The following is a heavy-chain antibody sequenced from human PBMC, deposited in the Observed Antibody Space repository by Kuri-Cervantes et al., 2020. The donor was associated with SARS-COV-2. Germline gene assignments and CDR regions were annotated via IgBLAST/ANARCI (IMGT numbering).Heavy chain of an antibody. J-gene: IGHJ4*02. D-gene: IGHD3-22*01. CDR3: AKVKFRGSSGCDY. CDR1: GFTFSSYA. V-gene: IGHV3-23*01. CDR2: ISGSGGST. Sequence: GESLKISCAASGFTFSSYAMSWVRQAPGKGLEWVSAISGSGGSTYYADSVKGRFTISRDNSKNTLYLQMNSLRAEDTAVYYCAKVKFRGSSGCDYWGQGTLVTVSS.